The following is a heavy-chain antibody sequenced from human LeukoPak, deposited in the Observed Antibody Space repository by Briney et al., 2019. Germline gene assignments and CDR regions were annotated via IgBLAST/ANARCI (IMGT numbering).Heavy chain of an antibody. D-gene: IGHD3-22*01. V-gene: IGHV4-61*02. CDR1: GDSISSGDYY. Sequence: PSQTLSLTCTVSGDSISSGDYYWSWIRQPAGKGLEWIGRISSSGSTNYNPSLKSRGTISVDTSKNQFSLKLSSVPAADTAVYFCARGPYSYDSSGAFDIWGQGTMVTVSS. CDR3: ARGPYSYDSSGAFDI. J-gene: IGHJ3*02. CDR2: ISSSGST.